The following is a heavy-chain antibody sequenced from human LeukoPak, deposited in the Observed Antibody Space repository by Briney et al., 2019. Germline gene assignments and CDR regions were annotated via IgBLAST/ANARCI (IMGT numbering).Heavy chain of an antibody. D-gene: IGHD3-3*01. J-gene: IGHJ3*02. CDR3: ARPDTRDKDTIFGVVDAFDI. Sequence: GGSLRLSCAASGFTFSSYSMNWVRQAPGKGLEWVSYISSSSSTIYYADSVKGRFTISRDNAKNSLYPQMNSLRAEDTAVYYCARPDTRDKDTIFGVVDAFDIWGQGTMVTVSS. V-gene: IGHV3-48*01. CDR2: ISSSSSTI. CDR1: GFTFSSYS.